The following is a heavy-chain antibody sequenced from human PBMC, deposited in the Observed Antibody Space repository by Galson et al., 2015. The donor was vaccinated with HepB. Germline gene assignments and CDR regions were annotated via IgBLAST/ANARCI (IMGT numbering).Heavy chain of an antibody. Sequence: VKVSCKASGGTFGYYAISWVRQAPGQGLEWMGGIIPLFGTANYAQKFQGRVTITADTSTSTAYMELSNLRSEDTAVYYCARGTYGSGIYYFDYWGQGTLVTVSS. D-gene: IGHD3-10*01. V-gene: IGHV1-69*13. J-gene: IGHJ4*02. CDR3: ARGTYGSGIYYFDY. CDR1: GGTFGYYA. CDR2: IIPLFGTA.